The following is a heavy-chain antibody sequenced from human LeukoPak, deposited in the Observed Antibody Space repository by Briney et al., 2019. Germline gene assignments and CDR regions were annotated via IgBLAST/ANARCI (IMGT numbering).Heavy chain of an antibody. Sequence: GGSLRLSFAASGFTFSSYAMSWVRQAPGKGLEWVSAISGSGGSTYYADSVKGRFTISRDNSKNTLYLQMNSLRAEDTAVYYCATLGSSGGFDYWGQGTLVTVSS. CDR3: ATLGSSGGFDY. V-gene: IGHV3-23*01. J-gene: IGHJ4*02. CDR2: ISGSGGST. CDR1: GFTFSSYA. D-gene: IGHD6-6*01.